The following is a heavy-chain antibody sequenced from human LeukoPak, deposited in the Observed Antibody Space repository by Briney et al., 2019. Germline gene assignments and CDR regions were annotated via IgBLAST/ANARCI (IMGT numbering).Heavy chain of an antibody. D-gene: IGHD1-26*01. V-gene: IGHV3-53*01. CDR1: GFTVSSNY. J-gene: IGHJ6*02. Sequence: GGSLRLSCAASGFTVSSNYMSWVRQAPGKGLEWVSVIYSGGSTYYADSVKGRFTISRDNSKNTLYLQMNSLRAEDTAVYYCARGEWELLRAHYYYYGMDVWGQGATVTVSS. CDR2: IYSGGST. CDR3: ARGEWELLRAHYYYYGMDV.